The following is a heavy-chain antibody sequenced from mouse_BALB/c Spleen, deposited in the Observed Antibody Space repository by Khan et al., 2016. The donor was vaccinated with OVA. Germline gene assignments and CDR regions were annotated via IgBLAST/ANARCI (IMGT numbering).Heavy chain of an antibody. D-gene: IGHD2-14*01. CDR1: DFSLTIYG. V-gene: IGHV2-4-1*01. CDR2: IWSGGRT. Sequence: QVQLKQSGPGLVQPSQSLSITCTVSDFSLTIYGIHWVRQSPGKGLEWLGVIWSGGRTDSNAAFISRLSITKDDSKNQVFFKVNSLQTEDTAIYYCARHSYRYDFTYWGQGTLVTVSA. CDR3: ARHSYRYDFTY. J-gene: IGHJ3*01.